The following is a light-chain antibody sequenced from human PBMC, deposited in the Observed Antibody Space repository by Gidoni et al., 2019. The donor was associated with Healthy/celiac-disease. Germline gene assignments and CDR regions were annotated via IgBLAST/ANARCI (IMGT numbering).Light chain of an antibody. CDR2: AAS. J-gene: IGKJ1*01. CDR3: QQYYSYPQT. V-gene: IGKV1-8*01. Sequence: AIRMTQSPSSFSASTGDRVTITCRASQGISSYLAWYQQKPGKAPKRLIYAASNLQSGVPSRFSGSGSGTDFTLTISCLQSEDFATYYCQQYYSYPQTFGQGTKVEIK. CDR1: QGISSY.